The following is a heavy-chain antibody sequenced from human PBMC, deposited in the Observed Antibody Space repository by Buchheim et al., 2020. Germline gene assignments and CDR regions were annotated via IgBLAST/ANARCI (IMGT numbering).Heavy chain of an antibody. CDR2: ISYDGSNK. V-gene: IGHV3-30*18. J-gene: IGHJ6*02. CDR3: ANGRYSYGAFDYYYYYGMDV. D-gene: IGHD5-18*01. CDR1: GFTFSSYG. Sequence: QVQLVESGGGVVQPGRSLRLSCAASGFTFSSYGMHWVRQAPGKGLEWVAVISYDGSNKYYADSVKGRFTISRDNSKNTLYLQMNSLRAEDTAVYYCANGRYSYGAFDYYYYYGMDVWGQGTT.